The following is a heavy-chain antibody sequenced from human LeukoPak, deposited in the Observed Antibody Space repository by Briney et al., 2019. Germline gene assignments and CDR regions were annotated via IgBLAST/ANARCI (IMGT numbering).Heavy chain of an antibody. CDR1: GYTFTGYY. V-gene: IGHV1-2*02. D-gene: IGHD5-12*01. CDR2: INPNSGGT. CDR3: ARDVASDAFDI. Sequence: ASVKVSCKASGYTFTGYYMHWVRQAPGQGLEWVGWINPNSGGTHYARNFQGRVTWTRDTSISTAYMELSRLISDDTAVYYCARDVASDAFDIWGQGTMVTVSS. J-gene: IGHJ3*02.